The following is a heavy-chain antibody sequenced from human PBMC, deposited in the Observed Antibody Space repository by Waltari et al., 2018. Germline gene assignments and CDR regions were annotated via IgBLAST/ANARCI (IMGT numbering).Heavy chain of an antibody. D-gene: IGHD6-19*01. Sequence: EVQLVESGGGLVQPGRSLRLSCAASGFTFDDYAMHWVRQAPGKGLEWVSGISWDSGSIGYADSVKGRFTISRDNAKNSLYLQMNSLRAEDTALYYCAKDITAGSGWYVPKKGGYFDYWGQGTLVTVSS. CDR2: ISWDSGSI. J-gene: IGHJ4*02. CDR1: GFTFDDYA. V-gene: IGHV3-9*01. CDR3: AKDITAGSGWYVPKKGGYFDY.